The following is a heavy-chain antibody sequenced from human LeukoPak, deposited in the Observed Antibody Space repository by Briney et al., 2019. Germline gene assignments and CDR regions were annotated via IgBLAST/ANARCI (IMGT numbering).Heavy chain of an antibody. J-gene: IGHJ5*02. Sequence: PGGSLRLSCAASGFTFSSYGMHWVRQAPGKGLEWVAVISYDGSNKYYADSVKGRFTISRDNSKNTLYLQMNSLRAEDTAVYYCARNYGDNNWFDPWGQGTLVTVSS. D-gene: IGHD4-17*01. CDR1: GFTFSSYG. CDR3: ARNYGDNNWFDP. CDR2: ISYDGSNK. V-gene: IGHV3-30*19.